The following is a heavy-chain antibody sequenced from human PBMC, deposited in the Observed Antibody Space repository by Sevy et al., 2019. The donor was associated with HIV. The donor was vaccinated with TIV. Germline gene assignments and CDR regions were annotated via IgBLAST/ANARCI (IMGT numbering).Heavy chain of an antibody. V-gene: IGHV3-49*04. CDR2: IRSKAYGGTT. D-gene: IGHD6-13*01. Sequence: GGSLRLSCTASGFTFGDYAMSWVRQAPGKGLEWVGFIRSKAYGGTTEYAASVKGRFTISRDDSKSIAYLQMNSLKTEDTAVYYCTRLYSSSWSGTHFDYWGQGTLVTVSS. CDR1: GFTFGDYA. CDR3: TRLYSSSWSGTHFDY. J-gene: IGHJ4*02.